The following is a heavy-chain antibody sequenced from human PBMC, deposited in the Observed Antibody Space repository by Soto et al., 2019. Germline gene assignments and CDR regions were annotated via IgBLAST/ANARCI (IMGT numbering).Heavy chain of an antibody. CDR2: ISYDGSNK. CDR3: AKDFNGARDY. J-gene: IGHJ4*02. V-gene: IGHV3-30*18. D-gene: IGHD2-8*01. Sequence: QVQLVESGGGVVQPGRSLRLSCAASGFTFSSYGMHWVRQAPGKGLEWVAVISYDGSNKYYADSVKGRFTISRDNSKNTLYLQMNSLRAEETAVYYCAKDFNGARDYWGQGTLVTVSS. CDR1: GFTFSSYG.